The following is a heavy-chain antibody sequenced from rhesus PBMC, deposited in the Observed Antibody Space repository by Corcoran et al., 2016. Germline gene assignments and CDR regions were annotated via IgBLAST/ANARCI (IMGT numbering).Heavy chain of an antibody. CDR3: AKDRRSGTPHSNDGLDS. V-gene: IGHV5-20*02. CDR2: SDPSDSET. D-gene: IGHD2-27*01. Sequence: GESLKISCQTSGYTFTTPWITWVRQMPGKGLEWMGTSDPSDSETRYSPSFQGQVTMSADKSLSTAYLQWSSLKASDTATYYCAKDRRSGTPHSNDGLDSWGQGVVITVSS. CDR1: GYTFTTPW. J-gene: IGHJ6*01.